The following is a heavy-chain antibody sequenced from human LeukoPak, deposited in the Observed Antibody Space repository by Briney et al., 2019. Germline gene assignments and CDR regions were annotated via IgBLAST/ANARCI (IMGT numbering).Heavy chain of an antibody. CDR1: GGSIISYY. V-gene: IGHV4-59*01. D-gene: IGHD3-22*01. CDR2: IYYSGST. J-gene: IGHJ4*02. CDR3: ARAMYYYDSSGYYPPLDY. Sequence: PSETLSLTCTVSGGSIISYYWSWIRQPPGKGLEWIGYIYYSGSTNYNPSLKSRVTISVDTSKNQFSLKLSSVTAADTAVYYCARAMYYYDSSGYYPPLDYWGQGTLVTVSS.